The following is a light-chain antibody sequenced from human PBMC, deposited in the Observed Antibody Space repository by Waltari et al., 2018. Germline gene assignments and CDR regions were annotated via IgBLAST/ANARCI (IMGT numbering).Light chain of an antibody. CDR3: SSYTATDTYV. Sequence: WYQQLPGKAPKLIISDVSKRPSGVPARFSGSVSGYTASLTISGLQAEDEADYYCSSYTATDTYVFGSGTTVIVL. J-gene: IGLJ1*01. V-gene: IGLV2-11*03. CDR2: DVS.